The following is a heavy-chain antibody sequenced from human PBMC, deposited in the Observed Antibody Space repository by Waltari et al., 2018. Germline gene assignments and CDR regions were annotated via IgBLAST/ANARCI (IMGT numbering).Heavy chain of an antibody. J-gene: IGHJ6*02. Sequence: QVQLQESGPGLVKPSETLSLTCTVSGGSISSYYWSWIRQTPGKGLDWIGYIYYSGSTNYNPSLKSRVTISVDTSKNQFSLKLSSVTAADTAVYYCARSGYSYGSYYYGMDVWGQGTTVTVSS. V-gene: IGHV4-59*01. CDR2: IYYSGST. CDR3: ARSGYSYGSYYYGMDV. D-gene: IGHD5-18*01. CDR1: GGSISSYY.